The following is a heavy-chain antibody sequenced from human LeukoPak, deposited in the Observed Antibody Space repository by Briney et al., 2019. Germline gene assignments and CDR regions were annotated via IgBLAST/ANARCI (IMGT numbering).Heavy chain of an antibody. J-gene: IGHJ4*02. CDR2: IIPIFGTA. CDR1: GGTFSSYA. Sequence: ASVKVSCKASGGTFSSYAISWVRQAPGQGLEWMGGIIPIFGTANYAQKFQGRVTITADGSTSTAYMELSSLRSEDTAVYYCARGGLTYYDILTGYQYYFDYWGQGTLVTVSS. D-gene: IGHD3-9*01. CDR3: ARGGLTYYDILTGYQYYFDY. V-gene: IGHV1-69*13.